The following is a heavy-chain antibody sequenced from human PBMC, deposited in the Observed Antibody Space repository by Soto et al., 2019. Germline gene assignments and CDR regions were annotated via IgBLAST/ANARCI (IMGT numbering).Heavy chain of an antibody. V-gene: IGHV1-69*13. CDR2: IIPIFGTA. D-gene: IGHD3-22*01. CDR3: ARPQTYYYDSSGSWFDP. Sequence: GASVKVSCKASGGTFSSYAISWVRQAPGQGLEWMGGIIPIFGTANYAQKFQGRVTITADESTSTAYMELSSLRSEDTAVYYCARPQTYYYDSSGSWFDPWGQGTLVTVS. J-gene: IGHJ5*02. CDR1: GGTFSSYA.